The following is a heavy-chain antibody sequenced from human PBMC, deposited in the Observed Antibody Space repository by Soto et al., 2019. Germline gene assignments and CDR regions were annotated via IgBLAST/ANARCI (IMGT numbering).Heavy chain of an antibody. Sequence: SQTLSLTCAISGDSVSSNSAAWNWIRQSPSRGLEWLGRTYYRSKWYNDYAVSVKSRITINPDTSKNQFSLQLNSVTPEDTAVYYCARVLTLKRLAAAGTYHWFDPWGQGTLVTVS. CDR3: ARVLTLKRLAAAGTYHWFDP. CDR1: GDSVSSNSAA. V-gene: IGHV6-1*01. D-gene: IGHD6-13*01. J-gene: IGHJ5*02. CDR2: TYYRSKWYN.